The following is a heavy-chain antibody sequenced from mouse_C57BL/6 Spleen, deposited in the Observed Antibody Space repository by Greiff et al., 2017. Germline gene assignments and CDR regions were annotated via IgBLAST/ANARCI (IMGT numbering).Heavy chain of an antibody. CDR3: ARRYGNGYFDV. CDR1: GFTFSDYY. Sequence: EVMLVESGGGLVQPGGSLKLSCAASGFTFSDYYMYWVRQTPEKRLEWVAYISNGGGSTYYPDTVKGRFTISRDNAKNTLYLQMSRLKSEDTAMYYCARRYGNGYFDVWGTGTTVTVSS. D-gene: IGHD2-10*02. J-gene: IGHJ1*03. V-gene: IGHV5-12*01. CDR2: ISNGGGST.